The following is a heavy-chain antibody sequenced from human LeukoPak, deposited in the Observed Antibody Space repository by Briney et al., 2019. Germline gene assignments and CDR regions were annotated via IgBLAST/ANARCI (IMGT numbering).Heavy chain of an antibody. J-gene: IGHJ4*02. D-gene: IGHD3-22*01. CDR2: INPSGGST. Sequence: ASVKVSCKASGYTCTSYYMHWVRQAPGQGLEWRGIINPSGGSTSYAQKFQDRVTMTRDTSTSTVYMELSSLRSEDTAVYYCARGPWRRGYHDSSGYSDYWGQGTLVTVSS. V-gene: IGHV1-46*01. CDR1: GYTCTSYY. CDR3: ARGPWRRGYHDSSGYSDY.